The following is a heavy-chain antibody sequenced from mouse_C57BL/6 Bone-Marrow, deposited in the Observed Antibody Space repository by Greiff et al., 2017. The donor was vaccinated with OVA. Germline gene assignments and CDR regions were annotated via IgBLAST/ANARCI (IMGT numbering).Heavy chain of an antibody. CDR1: GFNIKDDY. Sequence: EVQLQQSGAELVRPGASVKLSCTASGFNIKDDYMHWVKQRPEQGLEWIGWIDSENGDTEYASKFQGKATITADTSSNTAYLQLSSLTSEDTAVYYCTTDWWAMDYWGQGTSVTVSS. D-gene: IGHD1-1*02. CDR3: TTDWWAMDY. V-gene: IGHV14-4*01. J-gene: IGHJ4*01. CDR2: IDSENGDT.